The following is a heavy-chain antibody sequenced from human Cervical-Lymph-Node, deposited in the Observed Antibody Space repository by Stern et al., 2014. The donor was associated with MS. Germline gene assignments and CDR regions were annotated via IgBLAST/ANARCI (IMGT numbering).Heavy chain of an antibody. Sequence: QVQLVESGAEVKKPGASVKVSCKASGYTFTRHGISWVRQAPGHGLEWLGWSSGYKGNTGYAQRLQGRVTMTTDTSTSTAYMDLRSLRSDDTAVYYCAKTTSFLYYYAMDVWGQGTTVTVSS. V-gene: IGHV1-18*04. CDR2: SSGYKGNT. CDR1: GYTFTRHG. J-gene: IGHJ6*02. CDR3: AKTTSFLYYYAMDV. D-gene: IGHD4-11*01.